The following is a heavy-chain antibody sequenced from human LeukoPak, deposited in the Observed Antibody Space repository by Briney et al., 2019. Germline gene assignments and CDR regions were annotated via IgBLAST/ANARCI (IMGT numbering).Heavy chain of an antibody. CDR2: INGDGSST. V-gene: IGHV3-74*01. J-gene: IGHJ4*02. CDR3: ASPETGGFFDY. D-gene: IGHD7-27*01. Sequence: PGGSLRLSCVASGFIFSSHWVHWVRHVPGEGLVCLSRINGDGSSTNYADSVKGRFTISRDNAKNKLYLQMNSLTIEDTAVYYCASPETGGFFDYWGQGTLVTVAS. CDR1: GFIFSSHW.